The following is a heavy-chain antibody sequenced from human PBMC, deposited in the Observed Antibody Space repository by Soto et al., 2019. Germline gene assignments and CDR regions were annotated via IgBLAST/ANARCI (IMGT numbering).Heavy chain of an antibody. J-gene: IGHJ4*02. CDR2: IMPVFDIV. CDR1: GGTFSSYG. V-gene: IGHV1-69*17. D-gene: IGHD3-9*01. Sequence: QVQLVQSETEVKKPGSSVKVSCKASGGTFSSYGISWMRLVPGQGLEWMGGIMPVFDIVNYAQKFQGRVSLSADKSTSTAYMELSSLRSEDTAVYYCTRYYDILTGYFASWGQGTLVTVSS. CDR3: TRYYDILTGYFAS.